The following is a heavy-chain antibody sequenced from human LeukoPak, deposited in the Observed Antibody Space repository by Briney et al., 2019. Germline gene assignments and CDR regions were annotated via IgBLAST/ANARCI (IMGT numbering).Heavy chain of an antibody. J-gene: IGHJ5*02. CDR3: ARNTLAAAGTLDP. V-gene: IGHV4-59*08. Sequence: SETLSLTCTVSGGSISSYYWSWIRQPPGKGLEWIGYIYYSGSTNYNPSLKSRVTISVDTSKNQFSLKLSSVTAADTAVYSCARNTLAAAGTLDPWGQGTLVTVSS. CDR2: IYYSGST. D-gene: IGHD6-13*01. CDR1: GGSISSYY.